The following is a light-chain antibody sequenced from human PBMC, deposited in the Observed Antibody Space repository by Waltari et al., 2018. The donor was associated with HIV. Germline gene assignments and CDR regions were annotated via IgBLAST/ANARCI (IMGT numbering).Light chain of an antibody. V-gene: IGLV2-23*02. CDR3: CSYATDRNFV. Sequence: QSALTQPASVSGPPGQSITISCTGTSSDVGSYDLVSWYQKYPGKAPNLMIYEVSKRPSGVSNRFSGSKSGNTASLTISGLQTEDEAEYYCCSYATDRNFVFGGGTQLTVL. CDR1: SSDVGSYDL. CDR2: EVS. J-gene: IGLJ7*01.